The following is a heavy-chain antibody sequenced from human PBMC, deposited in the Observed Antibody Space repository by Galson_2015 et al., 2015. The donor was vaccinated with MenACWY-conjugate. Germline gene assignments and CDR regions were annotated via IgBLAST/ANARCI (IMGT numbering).Heavy chain of an antibody. CDR1: GYSIGSGYY. V-gene: IGHV4-38-2*01. CDR2: IYHTGST. CDR3: ARLTGFSGIFFFPY. Sequence: TLSLTCAVSGYSIGSGYYWGWLRQPPGKGLEWIAIIYHTGSTYYNASLKSRVTMSVDTSKNQFSLNLSSVTAADTAVYYCARLTGFSGIFFFPYWGQGTLVIVSS. J-gene: IGHJ4*02. D-gene: IGHD1-26*01.